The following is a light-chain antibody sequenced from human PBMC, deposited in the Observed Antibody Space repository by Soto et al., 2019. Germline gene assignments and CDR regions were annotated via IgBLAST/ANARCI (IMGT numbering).Light chain of an antibody. CDR1: SSDVGGYNY. CDR2: EVS. CDR3: LSYADTAYV. Sequence: QSVLTQPPSASGSPGQSVTISGAGTSSDVGGYNYVSWYQQYPGKVPKLMIYEVSERPSGIPDRFSGSKSGNTAVLTVSGFQAEDKAAYYCLSYADTAYVFGTGTKVTV. J-gene: IGLJ1*01. V-gene: IGLV2-8*01.